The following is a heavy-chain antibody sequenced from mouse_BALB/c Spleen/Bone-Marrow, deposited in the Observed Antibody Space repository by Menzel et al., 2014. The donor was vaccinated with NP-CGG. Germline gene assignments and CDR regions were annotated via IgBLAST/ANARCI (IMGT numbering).Heavy chain of an antibody. CDR3: ARNSDHYSLDY. CDR1: GFSLTQYT. V-gene: IGHV2-2*02. Sequence: VQLQQSGPGLVQPSQSLSITCTVSGFSLTQYTIYWIRQSPGKGLEWLGVVWTGGSTDYNATFISRLTITKDNSKSQVFFKMTSLEPTDTAIYYCARNSDHYSLDYWGRGTSVTVSS. D-gene: IGHD2-12*01. J-gene: IGHJ4*01. CDR2: VWTGGST.